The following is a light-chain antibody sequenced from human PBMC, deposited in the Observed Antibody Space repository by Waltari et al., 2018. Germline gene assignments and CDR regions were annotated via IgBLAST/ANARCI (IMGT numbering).Light chain of an antibody. CDR1: QSVTTK. Sequence: EIVMTQSPATLSVSPGEGATLPCRASQSVTTKLAWYQLKPGQAPRLLIDDASSRATGIPARFSGSGFGTEFTLTISSLQSEDFAVYYCQQYHNWPPWTFGRGTKVEIK. V-gene: IGKV3D-15*01. CDR2: DAS. J-gene: IGKJ1*01. CDR3: QQYHNWPPWT.